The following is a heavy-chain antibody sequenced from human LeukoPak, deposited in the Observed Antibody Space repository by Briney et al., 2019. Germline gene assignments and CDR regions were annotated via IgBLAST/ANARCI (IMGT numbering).Heavy chain of an antibody. D-gene: IGHD3-10*01. CDR3: ASGIYYASVHTWSPV. CDR2: ISGGSEYI. J-gene: IGHJ4*02. CDR1: GFTFSTYS. Sequence: GGSLRPSCAASGFTFSTYSTNWVRQTPGKGLEWVSSISGGSEYIYYTDSVKGRFTISRDNAKNSLYLQMSSLRADDTAVYYCASGIYYASVHTWSPVWGQGTLVTVS. V-gene: IGHV3-21*01.